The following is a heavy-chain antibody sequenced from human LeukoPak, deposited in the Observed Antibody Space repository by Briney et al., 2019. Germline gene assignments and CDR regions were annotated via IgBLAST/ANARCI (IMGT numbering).Heavy chain of an antibody. J-gene: IGHJ4*02. D-gene: IGHD3-22*01. CDR2: ISSSSSTI. V-gene: IGHV3-48*01. CDR3: ARDYYDSSGYYPILIFDY. CDR1: GFTFSSYS. Sequence: GGSLRLSCAASGFTFSSYSMNWVRQAPGKGLEWVPYISSSSSTIYYADSVKGRFTISRDNAKNSLYLQMNSLRAEDTAVYYCARDYYDSSGYYPILIFDYWGQGTLVTVSS.